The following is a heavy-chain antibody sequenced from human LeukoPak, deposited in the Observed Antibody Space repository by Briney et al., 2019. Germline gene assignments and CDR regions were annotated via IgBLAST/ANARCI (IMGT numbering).Heavy chain of an antibody. CDR3: AREGLGATGQDY. J-gene: IGHJ4*02. V-gene: IGHV4-4*07. Sequence: SETLCLTCTVSGGSMSSYYWSWIRQPAGKGLEWIGRTHTSGSTKYNPSLRSRVTMSVDTSKNQFSLRLSSVTAADTAVYYCAREGLGATGQDYWGQGTLVTVSS. D-gene: IGHD1-26*01. CDR1: GGSMSSYY. CDR2: THTSGST.